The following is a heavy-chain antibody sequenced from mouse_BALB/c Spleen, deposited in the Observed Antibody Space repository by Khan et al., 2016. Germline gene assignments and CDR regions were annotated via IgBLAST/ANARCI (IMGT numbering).Heavy chain of an antibody. Sequence: QVQLQQPGAELARPGASVRLSCKASGYTSANYWMQWVKQRPGQGLEWIGSIYPGDGDTRYSQKFKDKATLTADKSSSSAYMHLRSVASEDSAVYYLADALFVYWGQGTLVTVSA. V-gene: IGHV1-87*01. CDR1: GYTSANYW. CDR3: ADALFVY. J-gene: IGHJ3*01. CDR2: IYPGDGDT.